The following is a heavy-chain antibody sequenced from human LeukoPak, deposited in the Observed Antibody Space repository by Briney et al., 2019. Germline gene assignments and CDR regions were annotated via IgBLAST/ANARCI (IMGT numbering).Heavy chain of an antibody. CDR1: GGSISSYY. Sequence: SETLSLTCTVSGGSISSYYWSWIRQPPGKGLEWIGYIYYSGSTNYNPSLKSRVTISVDTSKNQFSLKLSSVTAADTAVYYCARGQYCSSTSCYADYGMDVWGQGTTVTVSS. CDR3: ARGQYCSSTSCYADYGMDV. CDR2: IYYSGST. J-gene: IGHJ6*02. V-gene: IGHV4-59*01. D-gene: IGHD2-2*01.